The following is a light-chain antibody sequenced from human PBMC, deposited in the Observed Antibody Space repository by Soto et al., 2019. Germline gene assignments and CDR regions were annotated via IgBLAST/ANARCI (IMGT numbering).Light chain of an antibody. CDR1: QSISSY. J-gene: IGKJ5*01. CDR3: QQANSFPIT. V-gene: IGKV1-39*01. Sequence: DIQMTQSPSSLSASVGDRVTITCRASQSISSYLNWYQQKPGKAPKLLIYAASSLQSGVPSRFSGSGSGTDFTLTISSLQPEDCAIYFCQQANSFPITFGQGTRLENK. CDR2: AAS.